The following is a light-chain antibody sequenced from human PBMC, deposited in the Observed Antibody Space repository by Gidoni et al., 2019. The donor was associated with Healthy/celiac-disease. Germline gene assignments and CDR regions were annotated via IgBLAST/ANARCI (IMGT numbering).Light chain of an antibody. CDR1: QSVSSY. V-gene: IGKV3D-11*02. Sequence: EIVLTQSPATLSLSPGERATLSCRASQSVSSYLAWYQQKPGQAPRLLIYDASNRATGIPARFSGSGPGTDFTLTISSLEPEEFAVYYCQQRSNWPWTFXXXTKVEIK. CDR3: QQRSNWPWT. J-gene: IGKJ1*01. CDR2: DAS.